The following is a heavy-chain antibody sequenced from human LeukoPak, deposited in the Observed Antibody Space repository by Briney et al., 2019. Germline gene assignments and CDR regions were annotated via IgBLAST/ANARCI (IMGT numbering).Heavy chain of an antibody. CDR3: ARAGYCSSTSCYSWFDP. D-gene: IGHD2-2*02. CDR1: GYTFTGYY. CDR2: INPNSGGT. Sequence: ASVKVSCKASGYTFTGYYMHWVRQAPGQGLEWMGWINPNSGGTNYAQEFQGRVTMTRDTSISTAYMELSRLRSDDTAVYYCARAGYCSSTSCYSWFDPWGQGTLVTVSS. J-gene: IGHJ5*02. V-gene: IGHV1-2*02.